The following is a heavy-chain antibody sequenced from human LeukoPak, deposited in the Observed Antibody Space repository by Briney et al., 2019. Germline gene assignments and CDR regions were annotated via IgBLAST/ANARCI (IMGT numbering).Heavy chain of an antibody. V-gene: IGHV4-59*08. Sequence: SETLSLTCTVSGGSISSYYWSWIRQPPGKGLEWIAHLSDIGSINYNPSLKSRVTISLDTSKNQFSLKLSSVTAADTAVYYCAGHHPRNTVDFWGQGTLVTVSS. D-gene: IGHD2/OR15-2a*01. CDR3: AGHHPRNTVDF. CDR2: LSDIGSI. CDR1: GGSISSYY. J-gene: IGHJ4*02.